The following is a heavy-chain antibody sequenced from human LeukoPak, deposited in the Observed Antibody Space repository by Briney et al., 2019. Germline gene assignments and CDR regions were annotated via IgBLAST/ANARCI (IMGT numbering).Heavy chain of an antibody. V-gene: IGHV3-15*07. CDR1: GFTFNDAW. Sequence: GGSLRLSCAVSGFTFNDAWMNWVRQAPGKGLEWVGLIKTKADGETTDYAAPVKGRFTISRDDSKNTVSLQMNSLKTEDTAVYYCTTSKIGVGCLDFWGQGNLVTVSS. D-gene: IGHD2-15*01. J-gene: IGHJ4*02. CDR2: IKTKADGETT. CDR3: TTSKIGVGCLDF.